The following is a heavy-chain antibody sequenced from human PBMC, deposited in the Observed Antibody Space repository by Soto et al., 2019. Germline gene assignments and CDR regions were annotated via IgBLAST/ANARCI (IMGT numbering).Heavy chain of an antibody. V-gene: IGHV3-23*01. CDR1: GFTFSSYA. D-gene: IGHD2-15*01. J-gene: IGHJ4*02. CDR2: ISGSGGST. Sequence: GGSLRLTCAASGFTFSSYAMSWVRQAPGKGLEWVSAISGSGGSTYYADSVKGRFTISRDNSKNTLYLQMNSLRAEDTAVYYCAKDVVVAATRGPVDYWGQGTLVTVSS. CDR3: AKDVVVAATRGPVDY.